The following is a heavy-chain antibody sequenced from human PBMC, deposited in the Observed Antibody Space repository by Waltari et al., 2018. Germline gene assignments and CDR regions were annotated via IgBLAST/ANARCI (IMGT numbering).Heavy chain of an antibody. CDR3: ARDLRYCSGGSCYDAFDI. CDR1: GGSISSSSYY. CDR2: IYYSGST. D-gene: IGHD2-15*01. J-gene: IGHJ3*02. Sequence: QLQLQESGPGLVKPSETLSLTCTVSGGSISSSSYYWGWIRQPPGKGLEWIGSIYYSGSTYYTPSLKSRVTISVDTSTNQFSLKLISVTAADTAVYYCARDLRYCSGGSCYDAFDIWGQGTMVTVSS. V-gene: IGHV4-39*07.